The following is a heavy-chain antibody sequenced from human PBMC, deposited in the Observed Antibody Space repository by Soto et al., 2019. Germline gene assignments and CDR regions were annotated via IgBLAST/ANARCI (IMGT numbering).Heavy chain of an antibody. CDR1: GFTFSSYG. CDR2: ISYDGSNK. CDR3: AKDLLIKGGQRNYYYGMDV. V-gene: IGHV3-30*18. Sequence: QVQLVESGGGVVQPGRSLRLSCAASGFTFSSYGMHWVRQAPGKGLEWVAVISYDGSNKYYADSVKGRFTISRDNSKNTLYLQKNSLRAEDTAVYYCAKDLLIKGGQRNYYYGMDVWGQGTTVTVAS. J-gene: IGHJ6*02. D-gene: IGHD2-8*01.